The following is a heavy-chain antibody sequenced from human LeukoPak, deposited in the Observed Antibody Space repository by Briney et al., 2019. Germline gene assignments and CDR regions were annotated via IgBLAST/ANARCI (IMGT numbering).Heavy chain of an antibody. CDR1: GYTFTSYA. CDR2: INAGNGST. D-gene: IGHD2-8*01. Sequence: ASVKVSCKASGYTFTSYAMHWVRQAPGQRLEWMGWINAGNGSTKYSQKFQGRVTITRDTSADTAYMELSSLRSEDTAVYYCARLKYCTNGVCYAGFDYWGQGTLVTVSS. V-gene: IGHV1-3*01. J-gene: IGHJ4*02. CDR3: ARLKYCTNGVCYAGFDY.